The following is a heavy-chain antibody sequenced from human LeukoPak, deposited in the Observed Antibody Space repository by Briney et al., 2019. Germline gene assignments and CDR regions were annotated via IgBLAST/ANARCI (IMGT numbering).Heavy chain of an antibody. V-gene: IGHV3-7*01. D-gene: IGHD2-2*01. CDR1: GFTFSSYW. CDR2: IKQDGSEK. J-gene: IGHJ4*02. CDR3: ARDWRAPYCSSTSCRPFYFDY. Sequence: PGGSLRLSCAASGFTFSSYWMSWVRQAPGKGLEGVANIKQDGSEKYYVDSVKGRFTISRDNAKNSLYLQMNSLRAEDTAVYYCARDWRAPYCSSTSCRPFYFDYWGQGTLVTVSS.